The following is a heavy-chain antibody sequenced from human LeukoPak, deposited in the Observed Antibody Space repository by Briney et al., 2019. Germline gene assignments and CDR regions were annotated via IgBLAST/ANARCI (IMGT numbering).Heavy chain of an antibody. CDR1: GFTFNNYW. D-gene: IGHD2-2*01. V-gene: IGHV3-7*01. J-gene: IGHJ6*03. CDR3: ARDGCSSTSCYAEYYYYYMDV. Sequence: PGGSLRLSCEASGFTFNNYWMSWVRQAPGRGLEWVANIRYVGSEKHYVDSVKGRFTISRDNAKNSLYLQMNSLRAEDTAVYYCARDGCSSTSCYAEYYYYYMDVWGKGTTVTVSS. CDR2: IRYVGSEK.